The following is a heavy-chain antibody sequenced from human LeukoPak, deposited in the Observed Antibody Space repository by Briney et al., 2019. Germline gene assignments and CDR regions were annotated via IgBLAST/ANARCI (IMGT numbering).Heavy chain of an antibody. J-gene: IGHJ4*02. Sequence: SVKVSCKASGGTFSSYAISWVRQAPGQGLEWMGGIIPIFGTANYAQKFQGRVTITADESTSTAYMELSSLRSEDTAVYYCARVHAFGGSGSHFDYWGQGTLVTVSS. V-gene: IGHV1-69*13. D-gene: IGHD3-10*01. CDR3: ARVHAFGGSGSHFDY. CDR2: IIPIFGTA. CDR1: GGTFSSYA.